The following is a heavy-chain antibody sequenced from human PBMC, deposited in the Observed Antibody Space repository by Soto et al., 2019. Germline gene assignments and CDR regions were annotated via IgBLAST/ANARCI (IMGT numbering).Heavy chain of an antibody. CDR2: INTYNGMT. J-gene: IGHJ4*02. Sequence: QVQLVQSGGEVKKPGASVTVSCKASGYTFINYHITWVRQAPGQGLEWMAWINTYNGMTDYAQKSQGRVTMTRDTSTSTAYMELRHLGSDDPAVYFCAKSPRGEMATDWGQGTGVTVSS. D-gene: IGHD2-21*01. V-gene: IGHV1-18*01. CDR1: GYTFINYH. CDR3: AKSPRGEMATD.